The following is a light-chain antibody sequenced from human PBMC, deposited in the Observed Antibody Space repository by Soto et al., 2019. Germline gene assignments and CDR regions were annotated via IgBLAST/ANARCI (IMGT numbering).Light chain of an antibody. CDR1: QSVGTN. CDR2: DAF. Sequence: EVVLTQSPDTLSLSPGESATLSCRASQSVGTNSLAWYQHKPGQAPRLLIYDAFNRATGVPTRFSGSGSGTDFTLTISSLEPEDFAVYYCQQRNRWPPVTFGGGTKVDIK. V-gene: IGKV3-11*01. CDR3: QQRNRWPPVT. J-gene: IGKJ4*01.